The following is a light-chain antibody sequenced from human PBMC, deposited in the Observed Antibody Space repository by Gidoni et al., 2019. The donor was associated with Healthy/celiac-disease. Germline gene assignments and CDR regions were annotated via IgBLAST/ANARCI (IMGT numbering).Light chain of an antibody. V-gene: IGKV3-20*01. CDR3: QQDGSSRGYT. Sequence: ELVLTQSPGTLSLSPGERATLSCRASQSVSSSYLAWYQQKPGQAPRLLIYGASSRATGIPDRFSGSGSGKDFTLTISRLEPEDFAVYYCQQDGSSRGYTFGQGTKLEIK. J-gene: IGKJ2*01. CDR2: GAS. CDR1: QSVSSSY.